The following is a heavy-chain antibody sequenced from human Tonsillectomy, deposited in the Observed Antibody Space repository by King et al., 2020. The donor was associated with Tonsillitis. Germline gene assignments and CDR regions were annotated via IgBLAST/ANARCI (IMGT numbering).Heavy chain of an antibody. Sequence: VQLVESGGGVVQPGRSLRLSCAASGFTFSSYALHWVRQAPGKGLEWVAFISYNGSNKYYADSVKGRFTISRDNSKNTLYLQMNSLRAEDTDVYYCARGGIAVAGYFYYWGQGTLVTVSS. J-gene: IGHJ4*02. D-gene: IGHD6-19*01. CDR2: ISYNGSNK. CDR3: ARGGIAVAGYFYY. V-gene: IGHV3-30*04. CDR1: GFTFSSYA.